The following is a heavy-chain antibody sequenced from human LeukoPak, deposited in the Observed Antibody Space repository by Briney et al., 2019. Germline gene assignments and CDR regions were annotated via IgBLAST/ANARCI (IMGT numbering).Heavy chain of an antibody. V-gene: IGHV3-23*01. Sequence: GGSLRLSCAASGFTFSNYAMSWVRQAPGKGLEWVSAFSGSGGSTYYADSVKGRFTISRDNAKNSLYLQMNSLRAADTAVYYCARHRRNLRITMVRGVQHYYYYYYMDVWGKGTTVTISS. J-gene: IGHJ6*03. CDR3: ARHRRNLRITMVRGVQHYYYYYYMDV. CDR1: GFTFSNYA. D-gene: IGHD3-10*01. CDR2: FSGSGGST.